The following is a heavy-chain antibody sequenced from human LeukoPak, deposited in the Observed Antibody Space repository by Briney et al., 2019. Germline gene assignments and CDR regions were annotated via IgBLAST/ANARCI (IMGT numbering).Heavy chain of an antibody. CDR3: AKAYAGTFDY. CDR1: GFTFSSYG. J-gene: IGHJ4*02. CDR2: ISYDGSNK. D-gene: IGHD6-13*01. Sequence: GRSLRLSCAASGFTFSSYGMHWVRQTPGKGLEWVAVISYDGSNKYYADSVKGRFTISRDNSKNTLYLQMNSLRAEDTAVYYCAKAYAGTFDYWGQGTLVTVSS. V-gene: IGHV3-30*18.